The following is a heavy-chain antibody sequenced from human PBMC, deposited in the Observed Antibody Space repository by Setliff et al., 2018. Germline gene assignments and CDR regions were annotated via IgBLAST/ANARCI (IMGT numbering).Heavy chain of an antibody. CDR3: ARTCSGSGCYAGLES. Sequence: PGGSLSLSCAASGFTFSTYRMHWVRQAPGKGLEWEAVIWDDGGNKYHADSVKGRFTISRDNSKNTLYLQMNSLRPEDTAVYYCARTCSGSGCYAGLESWGQGTPVTVSS. CDR2: IWDDGGNK. V-gene: IGHV3-33*08. D-gene: IGHD2-15*01. J-gene: IGHJ4*02. CDR1: GFTFSTYR.